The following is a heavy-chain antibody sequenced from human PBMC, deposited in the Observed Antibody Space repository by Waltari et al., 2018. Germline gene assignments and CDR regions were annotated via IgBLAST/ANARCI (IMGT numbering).Heavy chain of an antibody. CDR1: VSSSSDTW. J-gene: IGHJ4*02. Sequence: EVQLVESGGDLVQPGGSLRLSCTPPVSSSSDTWMGWVRQAPGKGLEWVANIKKDGSTKYYVGSVQGRFTISRDNVENSLYLEMNSLRGEDTAVYYCARHGDFCFDYWGQGILVTVSS. CDR3: ARHGDFCFDY. V-gene: IGHV3-7*01. CDR2: IKKDGSTK. D-gene: IGHD4-17*01.